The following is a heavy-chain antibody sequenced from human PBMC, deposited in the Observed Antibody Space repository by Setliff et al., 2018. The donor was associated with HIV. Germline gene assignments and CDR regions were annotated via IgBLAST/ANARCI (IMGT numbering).Heavy chain of an antibody. CDR1: GGSISSSNW. Sequence: PSETLSLTCAVYGGSISSSNWWSWVRQPPGKGLEWIGEIYHSGSTNYNPSLKSRVTISVDKSKNQFSLKLSSVTAADTAVYYCAREGLPTPYYFDYWGQGTLVTVSS. CDR3: AREGLPTPYYFDY. J-gene: IGHJ4*02. V-gene: IGHV4-4*02. CDR2: IYHSGST.